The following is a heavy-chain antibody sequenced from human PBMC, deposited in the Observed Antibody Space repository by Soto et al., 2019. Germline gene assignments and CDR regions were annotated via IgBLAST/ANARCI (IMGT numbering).Heavy chain of an antibody. Sequence: GASVKVCCKASGVTFSRYAISWVRQAPGQGLEWMGGIIPIFGTANYAQKFQGRVTITADESTSTAYMELSSLRSEDTAVYYCAGRGDGYNYFGPWGQGTLVTVSS. CDR2: IIPIFGTA. J-gene: IGHJ5*02. CDR3: AGRGDGYNYFGP. V-gene: IGHV1-69*13. CDR1: GVTFSRYA. D-gene: IGHD5-12*01.